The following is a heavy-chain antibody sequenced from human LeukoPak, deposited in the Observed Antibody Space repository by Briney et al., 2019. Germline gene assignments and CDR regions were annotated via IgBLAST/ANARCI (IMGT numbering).Heavy chain of an antibody. J-gene: IGHJ4*02. Sequence: PRGSLRLSCAASGFTFSDHYMSWIRQAPGKGLEWVSYISSGNTIYYGDSVKGRFTISRDNTKNSLYLQMNSLRAEDTAVYFCARDWDWLRLLTTPYYFDCWGQGTLVTVSS. CDR2: ISSGNTI. D-gene: IGHD2-21*02. CDR1: GFTFSDHY. V-gene: IGHV3-11*01. CDR3: ARDWDWLRLLTTPYYFDC.